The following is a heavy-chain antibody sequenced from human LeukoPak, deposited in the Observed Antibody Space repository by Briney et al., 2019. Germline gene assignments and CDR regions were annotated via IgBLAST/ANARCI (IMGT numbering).Heavy chain of an antibody. Sequence: PSETLSLTCTVAGGSIRSSSYYWGWIRQPPGKGLEWIGSIYYSGSTYYNPSLKSRVTISVDTSKNQFSLKLSSVTAADTAVYYCARDLYSSRTNDAFDIWGQGTMVTVSS. CDR2: IYYSGST. CDR3: ARDLYSSRTNDAFDI. V-gene: IGHV4-39*07. J-gene: IGHJ3*02. CDR1: GGSIRSSSYY. D-gene: IGHD6-13*01.